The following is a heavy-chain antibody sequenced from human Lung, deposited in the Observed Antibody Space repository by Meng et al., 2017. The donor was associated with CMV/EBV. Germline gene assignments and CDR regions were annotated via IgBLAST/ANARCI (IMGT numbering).Heavy chain of an antibody. CDR2: IYSGGIT. V-gene: IGHV3-53*01. CDR3: ARGGGGGDLLYYYYGMDV. Sequence: GEXXKISCAASAFTVSSNYMSWVRQAPGKGLEWVSVIYSGGITYYAGSVKGRFTISRDNSKNTLYLQMNSLRAEDTAVYYCARGGGGGDLLYYYYGMDVWGQGTADTVSS. CDR1: AFTVSSNY. D-gene: IGHD2-21*02. J-gene: IGHJ6*02.